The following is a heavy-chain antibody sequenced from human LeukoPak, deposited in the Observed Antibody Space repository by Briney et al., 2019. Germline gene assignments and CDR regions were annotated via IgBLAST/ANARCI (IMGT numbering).Heavy chain of an antibody. CDR2: ITGSGDTT. J-gene: IGHJ4*02. Sequence: PGGSLRLSCTGSGFTFSTHAMSWVRQAPGKGLEWVSAITGSGDTTYYADSVKGRFTVSRDNSKNTLYLQMNNLRAEDTAVYHCAFGGTIRCWDFWGQGSLVTVSS. CDR1: GFTFSTHA. CDR3: AFGGTIRCWDF. V-gene: IGHV3-23*01. D-gene: IGHD3-16*01.